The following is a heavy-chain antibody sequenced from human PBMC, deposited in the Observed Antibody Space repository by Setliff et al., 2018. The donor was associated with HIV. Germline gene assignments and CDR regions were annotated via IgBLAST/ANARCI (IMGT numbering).Heavy chain of an antibody. Sequence: PGGSLRLSCAASGFTEASGFTFTNAWMSWVRQAPGKGLEWVGRIKSRTDGGTADYAAPVKGRFTISRDDSIDALYLDMNSLKSEDTAIYFCSAVFLWFGEPDGLDYWGQGALVTVSS. J-gene: IGHJ4*02. CDR1: GFTEASGFTFTNAW. CDR2: IKSRTDGGTA. CDR3: SAVFLWFGEPDGLDY. D-gene: IGHD3-10*01. V-gene: IGHV3-15*01.